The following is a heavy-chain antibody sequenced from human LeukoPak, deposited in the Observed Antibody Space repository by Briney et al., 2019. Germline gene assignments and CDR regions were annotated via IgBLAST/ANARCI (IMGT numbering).Heavy chain of an antibody. Sequence: PGGSLRLSCAASGFTFSSNYMSWVRQAPGKGLEWVSVIYSGGSTYYADSVKGRFTISRDNSKNTLYLQMNSLRAEDTAVYYCATTGGVGSNPYYYYYGMDVWGQGTTVTVSS. CDR1: GFTFSSNY. CDR2: IYSGGST. J-gene: IGHJ6*02. V-gene: IGHV3-53*01. D-gene: IGHD3-10*01. CDR3: ATTGGVGSNPYYYYYGMDV.